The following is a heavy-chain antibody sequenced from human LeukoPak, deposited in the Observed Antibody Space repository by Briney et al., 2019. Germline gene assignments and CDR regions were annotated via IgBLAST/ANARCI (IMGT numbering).Heavy chain of an antibody. V-gene: IGHV3-9*01. J-gene: IGHJ6*02. CDR2: ISWNSDKI. Sequence: GRSLRLSWAASGFTFEDYAMHWVRQAPGKGLEWVSGISWNSDKIGYADSVQGRFIISRDNAKNSLYLQMDSLRAEDTALYHCAKAIDYFYFGMDVWGRGTTVTVSS. CDR3: AKAIDYFYFGMDV. CDR1: GFTFEDYA.